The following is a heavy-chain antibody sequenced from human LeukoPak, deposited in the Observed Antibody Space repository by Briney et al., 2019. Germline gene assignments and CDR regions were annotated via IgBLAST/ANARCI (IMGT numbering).Heavy chain of an antibody. D-gene: IGHD3/OR15-3a*01. CDR1: GFTFSSYG. J-gene: IGHJ3*02. V-gene: IGHV3-30*02. CDR3: AKDRAGLDPSDAFDI. CDR2: IRYDGSNK. Sequence: GGSLRLSCAASGFTFSSYGMHWVRQAPGKGLEWVAFIRYDGSNKYYADSVKGRFTISRDNSKNTLYLQMNSLRAEDTAVYYCAKDRAGLDPSDAFDIWGQGTMVTVSS.